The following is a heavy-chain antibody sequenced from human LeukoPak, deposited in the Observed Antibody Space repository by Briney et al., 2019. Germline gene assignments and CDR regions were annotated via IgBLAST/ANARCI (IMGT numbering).Heavy chain of an antibody. J-gene: IGHJ4*02. CDR3: ARGQRKLVGATNDY. V-gene: IGHV4-34*01. D-gene: IGHD1-26*01. CDR1: GGSFSGYY. CDR2: INHSGST. Sequence: PSETLSLTCAVYGGSFSGYYWSWIRQPPGKGLEWIGEINHSGSTNYNPSLKSRVTISVDTSKNQFSLKLSSVTAADTAVYYCARGQRKLVGATNDYWGQGTLVTVSS.